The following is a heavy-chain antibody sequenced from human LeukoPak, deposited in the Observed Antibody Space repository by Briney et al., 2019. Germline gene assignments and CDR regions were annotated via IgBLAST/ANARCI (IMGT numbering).Heavy chain of an antibody. CDR1: GFIFGTHT. CDR3: ARDRYRAEAARPCCLVN. V-gene: IGHV3-21*01. D-gene: IGHD6-6*01. J-gene: IGHJ4*02. CDR2: ISSASSYI. Sequence: GGSLRLSCAASGFIFGTHTMTWVRQAPGRGLEWISSISSASSYIHYADSVKGRFTISRDHAKNSVYLQINSLRVEDTAVYYWARDRYRAEAARPCCLVNWGQGIRVT.